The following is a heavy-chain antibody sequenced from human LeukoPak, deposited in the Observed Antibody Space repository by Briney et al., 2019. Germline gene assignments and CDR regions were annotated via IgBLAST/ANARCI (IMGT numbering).Heavy chain of an antibody. V-gene: IGHV3-21*01. D-gene: IGHD5-24*01. J-gene: IGHJ4*02. Sequence: PGGSLRLSCAASGFTFSSYNMNWVRQAPGKGLEWVSSISSSSSYIYYAGSVKGRFTISRDNAKNSLYLQMNSLRAEGTAVYYCARDLGDGYNAFPDYWGQGTLVTVSS. CDR1: GFTFSSYN. CDR2: ISSSSSYI. CDR3: ARDLGDGYNAFPDY.